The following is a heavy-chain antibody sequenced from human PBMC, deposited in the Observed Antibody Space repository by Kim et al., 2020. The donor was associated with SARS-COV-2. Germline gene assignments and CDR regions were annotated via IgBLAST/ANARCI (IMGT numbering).Heavy chain of an antibody. V-gene: IGHV1-3*01. CDR3: AREDYGDYVFDVVDY. D-gene: IGHD4-17*01. Sequence: KFQGRVTITRDTSASTAYMELSSLRSEDTAVYYCAREDYGDYVFDVVDYWGQGTLVTVSS. J-gene: IGHJ4*02.